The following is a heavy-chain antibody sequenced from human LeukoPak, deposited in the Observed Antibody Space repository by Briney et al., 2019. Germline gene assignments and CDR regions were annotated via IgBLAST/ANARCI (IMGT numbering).Heavy chain of an antibody. D-gene: IGHD2-21*01. V-gene: IGHV3-48*01. CDR2: ISSTGATI. CDR1: GFTFSSNG. J-gene: IGHJ2*01. Sequence: GGSLRLSCAASGFTFSSNGMNWVRQAPGKGLDFIAYISSTGATIYYADSLKGRFTISRDNARNSLYLQMNSLGADDTAVYYCARDVNLLFFDVWGRGTLVTVSS. CDR3: ARDVNLLFFDV.